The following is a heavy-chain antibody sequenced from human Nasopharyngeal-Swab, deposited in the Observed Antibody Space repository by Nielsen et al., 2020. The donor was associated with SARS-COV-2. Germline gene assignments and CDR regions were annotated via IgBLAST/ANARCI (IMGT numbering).Heavy chain of an antibody. V-gene: IGHV3-21*01. CDR2: ISSSSSYI. Sequence: GESLKISCAASGFTFSSYSMNWVRQAPGKGLEWVSPISSSSSYIYYADSVKGRFTISRDNAKNSLYLQMNSLRAEDTAVYYCARGGNSVYWGQGTLVTVSS. CDR3: ARGGNSVY. CDR1: GFTFSSYS. D-gene: IGHD4-23*01. J-gene: IGHJ4*02.